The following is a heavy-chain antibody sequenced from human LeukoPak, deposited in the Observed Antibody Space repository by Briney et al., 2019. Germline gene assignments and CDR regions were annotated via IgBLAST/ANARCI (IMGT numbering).Heavy chain of an antibody. D-gene: IGHD2-2*02. CDR3: AKDAIDTHPFYFAY. CDR2: IRYDGTNK. CDR1: GFTFSSYG. Sequence: GGSLRLSCAASGFTFSSYGMHWVRQAPGKGLEWVTFIRYDGTNKYYADSVKGRFTISRDNSKNTMYLQMNSLRAEDTAVYFCAKDAIDTHPFYFAYGGQGTLVTVSS. V-gene: IGHV3-30*02. J-gene: IGHJ4*02.